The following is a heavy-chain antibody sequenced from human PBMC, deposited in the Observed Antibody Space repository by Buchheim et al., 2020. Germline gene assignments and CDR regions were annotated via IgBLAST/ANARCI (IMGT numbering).Heavy chain of an antibody. CDR2: LFNDGRTK. Sequence: QMQLVESGGGVVQPGGSLRLSCAASGFIFRASGMHWVRQAPGKGLEWVAILFNDGRTKYYADSVEGRLTIFRDTSKNTLYLQLGSLTEEDTAIYYCARDIGDCSGGRCHSDYLDYWGQGAL. D-gene: IGHD2-15*01. CDR3: ARDIGDCSGGRCHSDYLDY. J-gene: IGHJ4*02. CDR1: GFIFRASG. V-gene: IGHV3-33*01.